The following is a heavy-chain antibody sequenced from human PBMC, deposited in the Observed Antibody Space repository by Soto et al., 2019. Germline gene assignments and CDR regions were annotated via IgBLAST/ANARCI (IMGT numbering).Heavy chain of an antibody. Sequence: SVKVSCKASGGTFSSYAISWVRQAPGQGLEWMGGIIPIFGTANYAQKFQGRVTITADESTSTAYMELSSLRSEDTAVYYCAHHSSGWIRMDVWGQGTTVTVSS. V-gene: IGHV1-69*13. CDR3: AHHSSGWIRMDV. J-gene: IGHJ6*02. CDR1: GGTFSSYA. CDR2: IIPIFGTA. D-gene: IGHD6-19*01.